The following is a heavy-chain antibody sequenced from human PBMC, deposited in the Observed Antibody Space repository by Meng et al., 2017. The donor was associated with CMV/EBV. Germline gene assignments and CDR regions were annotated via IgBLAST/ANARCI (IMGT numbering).Heavy chain of an antibody. CDR1: GFTFNTYA. Sequence: SGFTFNTYAMSWVRQAPGKGLEWVSTSGGSGGTTYYADSVKGRFTISRDNSKNTLYLQMSSLRAEDTAVYYCARNAYNYGYSYYFDYWGQGTLVTVSS. J-gene: IGHJ4*02. D-gene: IGHD5-18*01. CDR2: SGGSGGTT. CDR3: ARNAYNYGYSYYFDY. V-gene: IGHV3-23*01.